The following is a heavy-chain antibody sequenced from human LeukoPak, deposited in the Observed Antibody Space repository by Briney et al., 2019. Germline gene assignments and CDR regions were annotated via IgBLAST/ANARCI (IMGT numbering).Heavy chain of an antibody. CDR1: GFTFSSYT. J-gene: IGHJ6*02. D-gene: IGHD6-13*01. CDR3: AKGSSSWYESLDYYYGMDV. V-gene: IGHV3-23*01. CDR2: ISGSGGST. Sequence: GGSLRLSCAASGFTFSSYTMSWVRQAPGKGLEWVSAISGSGGSTYYADSVKGRFTISRDNSKNTLYLQMNSLRAEDTAVYYCAKGSSSWYESLDYYYGMDVWGQGTTVTVSS.